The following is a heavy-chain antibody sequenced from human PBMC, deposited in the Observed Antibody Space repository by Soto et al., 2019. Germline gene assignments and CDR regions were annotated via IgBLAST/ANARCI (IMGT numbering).Heavy chain of an antibody. CDR1: GFTFSSYG. Sequence: GGSLRLSCAASGFTFSSYGMHWVRQAPGKGLEWVAVIWYDGSNKYYADSVKGRFTISRDNSKNTLYLQMNSLRAEDTAVYYCAREYYYGSGTPLPSYWGQGTLVTVSS. J-gene: IGHJ4*02. V-gene: IGHV3-33*01. D-gene: IGHD3-10*01. CDR2: IWYDGSNK. CDR3: AREYYYGSGTPLPSY.